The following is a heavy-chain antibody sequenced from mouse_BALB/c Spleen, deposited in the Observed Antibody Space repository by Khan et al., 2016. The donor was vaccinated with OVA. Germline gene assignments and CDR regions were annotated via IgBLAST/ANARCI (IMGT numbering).Heavy chain of an antibody. V-gene: IGHV1-4*01. J-gene: IGHJ3*01. CDR2: INPSNGYT. CDR3: VRSEAYHWNDGWFAY. CDR1: GYTFTSYT. D-gene: IGHD2-14*01. Sequence: QVQLQQSGAELARPGASVKMSCKASGYTFTSYTIHWIKKRPGQGLEWIGYINPSNGYTNYNQKFKDKATLTTDKSSTTAYLQLSSLTSDDSAVYNCVRSEAYHWNDGWFAYWGQGTLVTVSA.